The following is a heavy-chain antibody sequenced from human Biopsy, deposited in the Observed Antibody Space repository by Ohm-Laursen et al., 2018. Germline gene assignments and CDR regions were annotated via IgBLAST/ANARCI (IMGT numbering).Heavy chain of an antibody. CDR3: ARANNDAGTYWYLDL. CDR2: IIPMFGTA. V-gene: IGHV1-69*01. CDR1: GGTFINYA. D-gene: IGHD1-1*01. Sequence: SSVKVSCKASGGTFINYAISWVRQAPGQGLEWMGGIIPMFGTANYAQMFQGGLTITADESTSTAYMELSGLRSEDTAVYYCARANNDAGTYWYLDLWGRGTLVTVSS. J-gene: IGHJ2*01.